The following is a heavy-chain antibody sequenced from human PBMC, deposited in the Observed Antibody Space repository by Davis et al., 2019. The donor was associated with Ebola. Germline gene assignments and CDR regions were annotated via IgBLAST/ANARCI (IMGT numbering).Heavy chain of an antibody. J-gene: IGHJ5*02. CDR1: GFTFRNFW. CDR3: ARDHGYNRFDP. V-gene: IGHV3-7*03. CDR2: IRQDGSEK. Sequence: GESLKTSCAASGFTFRNFWMSWVRQVSGKGLEWVANIRQDGSEKNYVDPVKGRFTISRDNAKNSLYLQMNSLRTEDTAVYYCARDHGYNRFDPWGQGTLVTVSS.